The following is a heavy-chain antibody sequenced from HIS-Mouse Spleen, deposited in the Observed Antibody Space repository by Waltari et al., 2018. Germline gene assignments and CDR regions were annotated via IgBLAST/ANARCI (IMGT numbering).Heavy chain of an antibody. V-gene: IGHV3-7*01. CDR1: GFTFSSYW. CDR2: IKKDGSEK. CDR3: AREGDSGSYFDY. Sequence: EVQLVESGGGLVQPGGSLGLSCSASGFTFSSYWISWVRQAPGKGMEWVANIKKDGSEKYYVDSVKGRFTISRDNAKNSLYLQMNSLRAEDTAVYYCAREGDSGSYFDYWGQGTLVTVSS. J-gene: IGHJ4*02. D-gene: IGHD1-26*01.